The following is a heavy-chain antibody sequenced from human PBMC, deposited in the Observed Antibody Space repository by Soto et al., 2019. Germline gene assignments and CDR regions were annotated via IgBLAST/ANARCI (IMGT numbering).Heavy chain of an antibody. CDR2: IWFDGNKK. D-gene: IGHD3-22*01. Sequence: QVQLVESGGGVVQPGRSLRLSCAPSGFTFSSYGMHWVRQAPGKGLEWLAVIWFDGNKKFYADSVKGRFTISRDNSKNTLYLQVDSLRANDTAVYYCARDSSGSYQTGNYYYGMDVWGQGTTVTVSS. CDR3: ARDSSGSYQTGNYYYGMDV. J-gene: IGHJ6*02. CDR1: GFTFSSYG. V-gene: IGHV3-33*01.